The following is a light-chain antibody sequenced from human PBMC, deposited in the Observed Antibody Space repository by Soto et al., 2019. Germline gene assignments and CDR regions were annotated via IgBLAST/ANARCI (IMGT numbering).Light chain of an antibody. CDR1: DGPVTSNHF. Sequence: QTVVTQEPSLTVSPGGTVTLTCGSSDGPVTSNHFPYWFQQRPGQVPRTLIYDTTNRQSWAPARFSGSLVGVKAALTLSGAQPEDEADYYCLLTYSGGRVFGGGTKVTVL. J-gene: IGLJ2*01. V-gene: IGLV7-46*01. CDR2: DTT. CDR3: LLTYSGGRV.